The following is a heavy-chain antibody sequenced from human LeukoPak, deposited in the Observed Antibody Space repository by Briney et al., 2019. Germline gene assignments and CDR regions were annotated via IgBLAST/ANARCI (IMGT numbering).Heavy chain of an antibody. CDR2: INHSGST. D-gene: IGHD2-2*01. V-gene: IGHV4-34*01. Sequence: SETLSLTCTVSGGSISSYYWSWIRQPPGKGLEWIGEINHSGSTNYNPSLKSRVTISVDTSKNQFSLKLSSVTAADTAVYYCARGGVVVVPAAIVPDYYYGMDVWGQGTTVTVSS. J-gene: IGHJ6*02. CDR3: ARGGVVVVPAAIVPDYYYGMDV. CDR1: GGSISSYY.